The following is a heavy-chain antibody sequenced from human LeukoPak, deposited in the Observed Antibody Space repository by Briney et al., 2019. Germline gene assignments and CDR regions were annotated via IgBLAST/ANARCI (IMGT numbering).Heavy chain of an antibody. Sequence: GTLSLTCAVSGGSISSRNWWSWVRQPPGKGLEWIGEIYHSGSTNYNPSLKSRVTISVDKSKNQFSLKLSSVTAADTAVYYCARAALVSQWLVPRRYYFDYWGQGTLVTVSS. CDR1: GGSISSRNW. CDR2: IYHSGST. V-gene: IGHV4-4*02. CDR3: ARAALVSQWLVPRRYYFDY. J-gene: IGHJ4*02. D-gene: IGHD6-19*01.